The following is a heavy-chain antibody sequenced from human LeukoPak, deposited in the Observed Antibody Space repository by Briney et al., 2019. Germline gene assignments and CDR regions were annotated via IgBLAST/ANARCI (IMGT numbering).Heavy chain of an antibody. Sequence: PSQTLSLTCTVSGGSISSGDYYWSWIRQPPGKGLEWIGYIYYSGSTYYNPSLKSRVTISVDTSKNQLSLKLSSVTAADTAVYYCARSQEMATMFVDYWGQGTLVTVSS. V-gene: IGHV4-30-4*08. D-gene: IGHD5-24*01. CDR2: IYYSGST. J-gene: IGHJ4*02. CDR1: GGSISSGDYY. CDR3: ARSQEMATMFVDY.